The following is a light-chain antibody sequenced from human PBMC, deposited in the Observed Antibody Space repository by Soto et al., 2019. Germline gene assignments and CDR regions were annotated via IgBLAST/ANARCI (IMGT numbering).Light chain of an antibody. Sequence: DIQMTQSPSTLSASVGGRVTITCRASQSVGTWVAWYQQKPGKAPKPLIFGASNLESGVPSRFSGSGSGTEFTLTIATLQPDDFATYFCQHYHRNMWSFGPGTKV. J-gene: IGKJ1*01. CDR1: QSVGTW. V-gene: IGKV1-5*01. CDR3: QHYHRNMWS. CDR2: GAS.